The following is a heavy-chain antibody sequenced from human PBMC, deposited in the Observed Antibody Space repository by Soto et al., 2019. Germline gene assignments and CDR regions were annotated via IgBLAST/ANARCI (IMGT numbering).Heavy chain of an antibody. CDR1: GGSFSGYY. D-gene: IGHD5-18*01. CDR2: INHSGST. CDR3: ARGAQRRYSYGQGDFDY. V-gene: IGHV4-34*01. Sequence: QVQLQQWGAGLLKPSETLSLTYAVYGGSFSGYYWSWIRQPPGKGLEWIGEINHSGSTNYNPSLKSRVTISVDTSKNQFSLKLSSVTAADTAVYYCARGAQRRYSYGQGDFDYWGQGTLVTVSS. J-gene: IGHJ4*02.